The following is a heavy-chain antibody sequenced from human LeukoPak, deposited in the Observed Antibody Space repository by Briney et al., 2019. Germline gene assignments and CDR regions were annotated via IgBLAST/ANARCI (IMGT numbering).Heavy chain of an antibody. CDR3: ARQYDSGWYKGYFQY. CDR1: GGSISSTTYH. CDR2: INHSGSI. V-gene: IGHV4-39*07. Sequence: SETLSLTCTVSGGSISSTTYHWAWIRQPPGKGLEWIGEINHSGSIKYNPSLKSRVTISIDTSKNQFSLKVTSVTAADTAVYYCARQYDSGWYKGYFQYWGQGTLVTVSS. J-gene: IGHJ1*01. D-gene: IGHD6-19*01.